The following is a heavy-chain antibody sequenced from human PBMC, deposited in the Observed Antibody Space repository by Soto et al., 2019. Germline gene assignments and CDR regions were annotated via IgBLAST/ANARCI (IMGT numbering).Heavy chain of an antibody. CDR1: GFTFNNAW. CDR3: TTVSPPG. CDR2: IKSKTDGGTT. Sequence: GGSLRLSCVASGFTFNNAWMTWVRQAPGKGLEWVGRIKSKTDGGTTEYTAPVKGRFTLSREDSKNTLYLQMNSLKTEDSAVYYCTTVSPPGWGQGTLVTVSS. J-gene: IGHJ1*01. V-gene: IGHV3-15*01.